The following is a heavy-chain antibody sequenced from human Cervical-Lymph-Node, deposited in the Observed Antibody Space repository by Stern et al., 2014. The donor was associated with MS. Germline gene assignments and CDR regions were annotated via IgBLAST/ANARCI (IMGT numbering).Heavy chain of an antibody. CDR3: ARGDTLVRGVIAPDYYGMDV. CDR2: IIPFFGTT. V-gene: IGHV1-69*01. J-gene: IGHJ6*02. Sequence: QMQLVQSGAEVKKPGSSVKVSCKASGGTFSTYAISWVRQAPGQGLEWMGGIIPFFGTTDYAQKFQGRVTITADESTSTAYMELSSLRSEDTAVYYCARGDTLVRGVIAPDYYGMDVWGQGTTVTVSS. CDR1: GGTFSTYA. D-gene: IGHD3-10*01.